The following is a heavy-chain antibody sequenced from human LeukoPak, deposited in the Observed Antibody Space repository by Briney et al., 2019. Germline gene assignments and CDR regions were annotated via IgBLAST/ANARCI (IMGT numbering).Heavy chain of an antibody. CDR3: ARDPALLVPAASYYYYYGMDV. J-gene: IGHJ6*04. CDR2: INHTGST. Sequence: SETLSLTCAVYGGSFSGYYWSWIRQPPGKRLEWIGEINHTGSTNYNPSLKSRVTISVDTSKNQFSLKLSSVTAADTAVYYCARDPALLVPAASYYYYYGMDVWGKGTTVTVSS. CDR1: GGSFSGYY. V-gene: IGHV4-34*01. D-gene: IGHD2-2*01.